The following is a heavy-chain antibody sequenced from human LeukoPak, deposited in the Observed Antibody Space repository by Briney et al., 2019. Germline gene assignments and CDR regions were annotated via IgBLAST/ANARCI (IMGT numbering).Heavy chain of an antibody. Sequence: GASVKVSWKASGYTFTSYGISWVRQAPEQGLEWMGWISAYNGNTNYAQKLQGRVTMTTDTSTSTAYMELRSLRSDDTAVYYCARLPLGDDYGDLDYFDYWGQGTLVTVSS. V-gene: IGHV1-18*04. J-gene: IGHJ4*02. CDR2: ISAYNGNT. CDR1: GYTFTSYG. CDR3: ARLPLGDDYGDLDYFDY. D-gene: IGHD4-17*01.